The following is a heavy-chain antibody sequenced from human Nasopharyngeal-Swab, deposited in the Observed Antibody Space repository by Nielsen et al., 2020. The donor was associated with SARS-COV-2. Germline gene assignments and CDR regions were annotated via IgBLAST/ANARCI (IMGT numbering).Heavy chain of an antibody. Sequence: GSLRLCCAVYGGSFSGYYWSWIRQPPGKGLEWIGEINHSGSTNYNPSLKSRVTISVDTSKNQFSLKLSSVTAADTAVYYCARGFGDSSGYQKGYFDYWGQGTLVTVSS. CDR3: ARGFGDSSGYQKGYFDY. CDR1: GGSFSGYY. CDR2: INHSGST. D-gene: IGHD3-22*01. V-gene: IGHV4-34*01. J-gene: IGHJ4*02.